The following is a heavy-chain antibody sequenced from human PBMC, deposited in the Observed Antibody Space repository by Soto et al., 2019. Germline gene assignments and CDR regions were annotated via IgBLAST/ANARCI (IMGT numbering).Heavy chain of an antibody. D-gene: IGHD2-15*01. CDR1: GGSISSSSYY. CDR3: ARLVVVESYYYYYGMDV. J-gene: IGHJ6*02. V-gene: IGHV4-39*01. CDR2: IYYSGST. Sequence: PSETLSLTCTASGGSISSSSYYWGWIRQPPGKGLEWIGSIYYSGSTYYNPSLKSRVTISVDTSKNQFSLKLSSVIAADTAVYYCARLVVVESYYYYYGMDVWGQGTTVTVSS.